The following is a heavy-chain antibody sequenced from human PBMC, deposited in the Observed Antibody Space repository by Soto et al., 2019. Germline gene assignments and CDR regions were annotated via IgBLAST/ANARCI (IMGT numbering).Heavy chain of an antibody. Sequence: GGSLRLSCAASGFTFSSYGMHWVRQAPGKGLEWVAVISYDGSNKYYADSVKGRFTISRDNSKNTLYLQMNSLRAEDTAVYYCAKDFWSGYYTASNWFDPWGQGTLVTVS. V-gene: IGHV3-30*18. CDR1: GFTFSSYG. CDR2: ISYDGSNK. D-gene: IGHD3-3*01. CDR3: AKDFWSGYYTASNWFDP. J-gene: IGHJ5*02.